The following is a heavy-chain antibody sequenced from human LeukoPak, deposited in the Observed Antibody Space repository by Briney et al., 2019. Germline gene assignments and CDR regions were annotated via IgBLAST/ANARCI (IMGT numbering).Heavy chain of an antibody. J-gene: IGHJ4*02. V-gene: IGHV4-61*01. CDR1: GGSVSSGSYY. CDR2: IYYSGST. CDR3: ARGNSTPDY. D-gene: IGHD1/OR15-1a*01. Sequence: SETLSLTCTVSGGSVSSGSYYWSWIRQPPGKGLEWIGYIYYSGSTNYNPSLKSRVTISVDTSKNQFSLKLSSVTAADTAVYYCARGNSTPDYWGQGTLVTVSS.